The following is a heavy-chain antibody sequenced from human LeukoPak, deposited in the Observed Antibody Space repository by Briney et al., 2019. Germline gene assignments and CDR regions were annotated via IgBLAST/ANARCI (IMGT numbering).Heavy chain of an antibody. V-gene: IGHV4-38-2*02. J-gene: IGHJ4*02. Sequence: SEILSLTCSVSGYSISSDYYWGWIRQPPGKGLEWIAVIDHSGCSHYNPSLKSRVAMSVDTSKNQFSLRLNSVTAADTAVYFCARDGPSRPFTIWGQGTLVTVSS. CDR3: ARDGPSRPFTI. D-gene: IGHD5-24*01. CDR1: GYSISSDYY. CDR2: IDHSGCS.